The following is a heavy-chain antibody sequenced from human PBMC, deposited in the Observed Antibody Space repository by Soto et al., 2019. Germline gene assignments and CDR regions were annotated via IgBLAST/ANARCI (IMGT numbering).Heavy chain of an antibody. CDR3: ARLGGYYQALDS. J-gene: IGHJ4*02. V-gene: IGHV4-59*08. D-gene: IGHD3-22*01. CDR1: GGSINNYY. Sequence: QVQLQESGPGLVKPSETLLLTCTVSGGSINNYYWSWIRQPPGKGLEFIGYIYYAGTTTYNPSLNSRVTISVDTSKNQFSLKLSSVTAADTAVYYCARLGGYYQALDSWGQGTLLTVSS. CDR2: IYYAGTT.